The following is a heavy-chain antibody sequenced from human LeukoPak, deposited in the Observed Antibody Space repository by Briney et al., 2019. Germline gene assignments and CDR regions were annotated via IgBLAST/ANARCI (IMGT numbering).Heavy chain of an antibody. D-gene: IGHD3-3*01. Sequence: GGSLRLSCAASGFTFSSYWMHWVRQAPGKGLVWVSRINSDGSSTSYADSVKGRFTISRDNSKNTLYLQMNSLRAEDTAVYYCARDKSVLRFLEWLLYQSFDYWGQGTLVTVSS. CDR2: INSDGSST. CDR3: ARDKSVLRFLEWLLYQSFDY. CDR1: GFTFSSYW. J-gene: IGHJ4*02. V-gene: IGHV3-74*01.